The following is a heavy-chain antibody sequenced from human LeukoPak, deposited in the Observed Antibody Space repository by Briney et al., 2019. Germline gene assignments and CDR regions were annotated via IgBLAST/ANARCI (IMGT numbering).Heavy chain of an antibody. D-gene: IGHD6-19*01. CDR1: GFTFSSYS. V-gene: IGHV3-21*01. Sequence: GGSLRLSCAASGFTFSSYSMSWVRQAPGKGLEWVSSISSSSSYIYYADSVKGRFTISRDNAKSSLYLQMNSLRAEDTAVYYCARKYSSGWIDYWGQGTLVTVSS. CDR3: ARKYSSGWIDY. J-gene: IGHJ4*02. CDR2: ISSSSSYI.